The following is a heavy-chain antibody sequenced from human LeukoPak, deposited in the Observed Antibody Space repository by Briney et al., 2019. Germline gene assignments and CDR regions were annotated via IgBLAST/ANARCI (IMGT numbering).Heavy chain of an antibody. CDR3: ASMPSTEIYYFYYMDV. V-gene: IGHV3-23*01. D-gene: IGHD2-2*01. CDR2: ISANAVST. CDR1: RFTFSSYT. J-gene: IGHJ6*03. Sequence: GGSLRLSCADSRFTFSSYTMNWVRQAPGKGLEWVSGISANAVSTYYADSVKGRFTISRDNSKNTLYLHMDRQGTEDTAVYYCASMPSTEIYYFYYMDVWGKGTTVTVSS.